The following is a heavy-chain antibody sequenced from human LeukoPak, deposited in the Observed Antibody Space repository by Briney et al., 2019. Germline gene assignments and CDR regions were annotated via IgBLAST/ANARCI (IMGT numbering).Heavy chain of an antibody. CDR3: ARARYCDSASCYTGYNWFNP. CDR2: INPNSGGT. J-gene: IGHJ5*02. Sequence: GASVKVSCKTSGYTFTDYYMHWVRQAPGQGLEWMGWINPNSGGTNYAQKFQGRVTMTRDTPISTAYMEATGLTSDDTALRYCARARYCDSASCYTGYNWFNPWGQGTLVTVSS. CDR1: GYTFTDYY. V-gene: IGHV1-2*02. D-gene: IGHD2-2*02.